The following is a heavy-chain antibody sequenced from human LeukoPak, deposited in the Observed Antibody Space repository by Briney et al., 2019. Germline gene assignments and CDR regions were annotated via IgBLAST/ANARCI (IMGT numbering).Heavy chain of an antibody. Sequence: SETLSLTCTVSGGSISSSSYYWGWIRQPPGKGLEWIGSIYYSGSTYYNPSLKSRVTISVDTSKNQFSLKLSPVTAADTAVYYCARENTMIVGVDYWGQGTLVTVSS. CDR3: ARENTMIVGVDY. CDR2: IYYSGST. J-gene: IGHJ4*02. CDR1: GGSISSSSYY. D-gene: IGHD3-22*01. V-gene: IGHV4-39*07.